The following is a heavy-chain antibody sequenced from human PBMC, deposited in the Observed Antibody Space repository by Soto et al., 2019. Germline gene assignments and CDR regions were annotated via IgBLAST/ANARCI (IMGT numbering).Heavy chain of an antibody. CDR1: GFTFSSYG. V-gene: IGHV3-33*01. D-gene: IGHD4-4*01. J-gene: IGHJ6*03. CDR2: IWYDGSNK. Sequence: GGSLRLSCAASGFTFSSYGMHWVRQAPGKGLEWVAVIWYDGSNKYYADSVKGRFTISRDNSKNTLYLQMNSLRAEDTAVYYCARDRHYSNYVRGLRENYYYYYYMDVWGKGTTVTVSS. CDR3: ARDRHYSNYVRGLRENYYYYYYMDV.